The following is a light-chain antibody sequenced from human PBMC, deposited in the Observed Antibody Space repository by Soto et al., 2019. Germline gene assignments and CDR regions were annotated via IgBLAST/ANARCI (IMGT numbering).Light chain of an antibody. CDR2: KAS. J-gene: IGKJ4*01. CDR1: QSISSW. CDR3: RQYNIYALT. Sequence: DIQMTQSPSTLSASVGDRVTITCRASQSISSWLAWYQQKPGKAPKLLIYKASSLESGVPLRFSGSGSVTEFPLTISSLQPDDFATYCCRQYNIYALTFGGGTKVEIK. V-gene: IGKV1-5*03.